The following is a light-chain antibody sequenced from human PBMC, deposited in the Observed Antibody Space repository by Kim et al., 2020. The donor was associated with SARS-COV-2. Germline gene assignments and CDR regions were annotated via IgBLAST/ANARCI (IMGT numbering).Light chain of an antibody. V-gene: IGLV2-14*03. CDR3: TSYTTSDTWV. J-gene: IGLJ3*02. Sequence: GWSLTSYCTGNRSDVGCYNLVSWYQQHPGKGHKVIIYDVSKRPSGETNRCSGSKTGNAAAMTISGLQAEDEADYHCTSYTTSDTWVFGGGTQLTVL. CDR1: RSDVGCYNL. CDR2: DVS.